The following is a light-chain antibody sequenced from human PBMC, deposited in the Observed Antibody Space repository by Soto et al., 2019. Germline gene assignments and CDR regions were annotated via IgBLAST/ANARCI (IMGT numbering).Light chain of an antibody. J-gene: IGLJ1*01. Sequence: QAASVSGSPGQSITISCTGTSSDVGGYNYVSWYQQHPGKAPKLMIYDVTNRPSGASNRFSGSKSGNTASLTISGLQAEDEADYYCSSYTSSSTYVFGTGTKLTVL. CDR2: DVT. CDR1: SSDVGGYNY. CDR3: SSYTSSSTYV. V-gene: IGLV2-14*01.